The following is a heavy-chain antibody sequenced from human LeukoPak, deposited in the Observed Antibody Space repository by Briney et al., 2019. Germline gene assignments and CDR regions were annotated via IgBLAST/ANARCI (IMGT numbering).Heavy chain of an antibody. V-gene: IGHV4-59*08. Sequence: ASETLSLTCTVSGGSISSYYWSWIRQPPGKGLEWIGYIYYSGSTNYNPSLKSRVTISVDTSKNQFSLKLSSVTAADTAVYYCARLQPGVHLGMDVWGQGTTVTVSS. CDR1: GGSISSYY. D-gene: IGHD7-27*01. CDR2: IYYSGST. CDR3: ARLQPGVHLGMDV. J-gene: IGHJ6*02.